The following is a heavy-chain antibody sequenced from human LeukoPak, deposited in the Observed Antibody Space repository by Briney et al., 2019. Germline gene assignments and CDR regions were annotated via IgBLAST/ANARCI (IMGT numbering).Heavy chain of an antibody. Sequence: GWSLRLSCAPSGFTFNNAWMSWVRQAPGKGLESIGLIKSKTDGGTTDYAAPVKGRFTISRDDSKNTLYLRLDSLQTEDTAVYYCTTDDNSGLSDYWGQGTLVTVSS. J-gene: IGHJ4*02. V-gene: IGHV3-15*01. CDR1: GFTFNNAW. CDR2: IKSKTDGGTT. CDR3: TTDDNSGLSDY. D-gene: IGHD3-22*01.